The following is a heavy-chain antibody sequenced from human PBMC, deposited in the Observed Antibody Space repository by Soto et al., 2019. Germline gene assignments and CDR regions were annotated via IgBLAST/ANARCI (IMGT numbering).Heavy chain of an antibody. CDR2: IIPIFGTA. D-gene: IGHD2-21*02. Sequence: ASVKVSCKASGGTFSSYAISWVRQAPGQGLEWMGGIIPIFGTANYAQKFQGRVTITADESTSTAYMELSSLRSEDTAVYYCARAPSAYCGGDCTYYYYYYGMDVWGQGTTVTVSS. V-gene: IGHV1-69*13. CDR1: GGTFSSYA. J-gene: IGHJ6*02. CDR3: ARAPSAYCGGDCTYYYYYYGMDV.